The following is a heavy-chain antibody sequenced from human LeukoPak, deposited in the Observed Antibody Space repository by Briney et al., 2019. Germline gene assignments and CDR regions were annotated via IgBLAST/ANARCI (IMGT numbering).Heavy chain of an antibody. Sequence: SETLSLTCTVSGGSISSYYWSWIRQPAGKGLEWIGRIYTSGSTNYNPSLKSRVTMSVDTSKNQFSLKLSSVTAADTAVYYCARDLPYYYDSSGYYRSDAFDIWGQGTMVTVSS. J-gene: IGHJ3*02. CDR1: GGSISSYY. D-gene: IGHD3-22*01. V-gene: IGHV4-4*07. CDR2: IYTSGST. CDR3: ARDLPYYYDSSGYYRSDAFDI.